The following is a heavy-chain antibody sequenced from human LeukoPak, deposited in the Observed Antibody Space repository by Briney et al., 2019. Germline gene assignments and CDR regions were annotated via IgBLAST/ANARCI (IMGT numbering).Heavy chain of an antibody. Sequence: GGSLRLSCVTSGFTFSGYGMHWVRQAPGKGLEWVAVIWYDGSNKYYADSVKGRLTISRDNSKNTLYLQMNSLRAEDTAVYYCARDLEADYYGSPIDYWGQGTLVTVSS. CDR1: GFTFSGYG. D-gene: IGHD3-10*01. V-gene: IGHV3-33*01. CDR3: ARDLEADYYGSPIDY. CDR2: IWYDGSNK. J-gene: IGHJ4*02.